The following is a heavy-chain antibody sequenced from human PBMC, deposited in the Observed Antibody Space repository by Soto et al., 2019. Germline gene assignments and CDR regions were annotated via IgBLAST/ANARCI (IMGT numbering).Heavy chain of an antibody. CDR2: ISGTGSST. D-gene: IGHD6-19*01. CDR3: AKAGGIAVPGTHLDY. Sequence: GGSLRLSCAASGFTFSSYAMSWVRQAPGKALEWVSAISGTGSSTNYADSVEGRFTISRDNSKNTLYLQMSSLRAEDTAVYYCAKAGGIAVPGTHLDYWGQGTLVTVSS. V-gene: IGHV3-23*01. CDR1: GFTFSSYA. J-gene: IGHJ4*02.